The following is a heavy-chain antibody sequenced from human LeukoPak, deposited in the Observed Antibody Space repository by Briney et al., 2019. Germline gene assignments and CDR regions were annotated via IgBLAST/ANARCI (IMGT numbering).Heavy chain of an antibody. Sequence: GGSLRLSCAPSGFTLSDYAMNWVRQAPGEGLEWLATISCSDDHTFYADSVKGRFTLSRDNSKNTLYLQMNNLRADDTAIYYCAKVRWVGPITWGQGPLVIVSS. D-gene: IGHD1-26*01. CDR2: ISCSDDHT. CDR3: AKVRWVGPIT. J-gene: IGHJ4*02. V-gene: IGHV3-23*01. CDR1: GFTLSDYA.